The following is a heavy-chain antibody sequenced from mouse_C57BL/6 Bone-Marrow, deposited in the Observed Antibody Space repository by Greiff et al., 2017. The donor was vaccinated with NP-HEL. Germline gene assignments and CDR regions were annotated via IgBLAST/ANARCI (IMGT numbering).Heavy chain of an antibody. CDR1: GYTFTSYW. D-gene: IGHD2-4*01. CDR3: ARTGDYLFGY. J-gene: IGHJ3*01. Sequence: QVQLQQPGAELVRPGSSVKLSCKASGYTFTSYWMHWVKQRPIQGLEWIGNIDPSDSDTHYNQKFKDKATLTVDKSSSTAYMQLSSLTSEDSAVYYCARTGDYLFGYWGQGTLVTVSA. V-gene: IGHV1-52*01. CDR2: IDPSDSDT.